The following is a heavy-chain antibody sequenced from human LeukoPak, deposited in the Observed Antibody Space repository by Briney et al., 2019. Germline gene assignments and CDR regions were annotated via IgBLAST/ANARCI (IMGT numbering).Heavy chain of an antibody. CDR1: GYSISSGYY. CDR3: ARQSCSSTSCYTRFDY. J-gene: IGHJ4*02. Sequence: PSETLSLTCAVSGYSISSGYYWGWIRQPPGKGLEWIGSIYHSGSTYYNPSLKSRVTISVDTSKNQFSLELSSVTAADTAVYYCARQSCSSTSCYTRFDYWGQGTLVTVSS. D-gene: IGHD2-2*02. CDR2: IYHSGST. V-gene: IGHV4-38-2*01.